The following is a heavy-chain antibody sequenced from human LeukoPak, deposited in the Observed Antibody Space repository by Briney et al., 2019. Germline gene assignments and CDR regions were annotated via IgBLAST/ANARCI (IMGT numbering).Heavy chain of an antibody. CDR3: AADYPLDAFDI. J-gene: IGHJ3*02. CDR1: GFTFTNSA. V-gene: IGHV1-58*02. Sequence: SVKVSCKASGFTFTNSAMQWVRQARGQRLEWIGWIVVGSGNTNYAQKFQERVTITRDMSTSTAYMELSSLRSEDTAVYYCAADYPLDAFDIWGQGTMVTVSS. CDR2: IVVGSGNT.